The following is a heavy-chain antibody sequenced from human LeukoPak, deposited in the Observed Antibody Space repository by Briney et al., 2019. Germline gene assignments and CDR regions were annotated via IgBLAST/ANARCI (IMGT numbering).Heavy chain of an antibody. CDR1: GGSISSSSYY. V-gene: IGHV4-39*01. D-gene: IGHD2-2*01. J-gene: IGHJ4*02. CDR2: IYYGGNT. Sequence: SETLSLTCTVSGGSISSSSYYWGWIRQPPGKGLEWIGSIYYGGNTSYNPSLKSRVTISVDTSKDQFSLKLSSVTAADTAVYYCARQLVVVVPAEFDYWGQGTLVTVSS. CDR3: ARQLVVVVPAEFDY.